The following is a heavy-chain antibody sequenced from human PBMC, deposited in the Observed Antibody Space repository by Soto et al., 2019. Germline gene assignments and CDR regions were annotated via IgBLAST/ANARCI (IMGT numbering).Heavy chain of an antibody. V-gene: IGHV1-18*01. CDR2: ISAYNGNT. D-gene: IGHD3-9*01. Sequence: QVQLVQSGAEVKKPGASVKVSCKASGYTFTSYGISWVRQAPGQGLEWMGWISAYNGNTNYAQKLQGRVTMTTDTSTSTAYMELRSLRSDDTAVYYCARGNVLRYFDWLSSLWYYGMDVWGQGTTVTVSS. J-gene: IGHJ6*02. CDR3: ARGNVLRYFDWLSSLWYYGMDV. CDR1: GYTFTSYG.